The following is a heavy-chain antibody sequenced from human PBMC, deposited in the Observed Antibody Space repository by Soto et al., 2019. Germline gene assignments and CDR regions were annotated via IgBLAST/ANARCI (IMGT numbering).Heavy chain of an antibody. CDR1: GFTLSSYD. V-gene: IGHV3-13*01. Sequence: GGSLRLSCTASGFTLSSYDIHWVRQATGEGLAWVSGIGSGGDTHYADSVKGRFIISREDGKNSLYLQMNNLRVGDTAVYYCTRKTPPTGMEVWGQGATVTVSS. J-gene: IGHJ6*02. D-gene: IGHD3-9*01. CDR3: TRKTPPTGMEV. CDR2: IGSGGDT.